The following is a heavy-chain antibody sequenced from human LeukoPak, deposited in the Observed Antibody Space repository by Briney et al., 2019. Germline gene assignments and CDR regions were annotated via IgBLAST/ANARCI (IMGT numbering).Heavy chain of an antibody. J-gene: IGHJ6*02. CDR2: INPNSGGT. Sequence: ASVKVSCKASGYTFTGYYMHWVRQAPGQGLEWMGWINPNSGGTNYAQKFQGRVTMTRGTSISTAYMELSRLRSDDTAVYYCARGALQWLMNYYYGMDVWGQGTTVTVSS. CDR1: GYTFTGYY. V-gene: IGHV1-2*02. CDR3: ARGALQWLMNYYYGMDV. D-gene: IGHD6-19*01.